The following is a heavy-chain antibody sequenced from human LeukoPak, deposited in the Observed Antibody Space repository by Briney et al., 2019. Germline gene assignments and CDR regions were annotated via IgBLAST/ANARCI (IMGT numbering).Heavy chain of an antibody. CDR2: ISAYNGNT. Sequence: ASVKVSCKASGYTFTSYGISWERQAPGQGLEWMGWISAYNGNTNYAQKLQGRVTITRDTSASTAYMELSSLRSEDTAVYYYARDPDIVATISFDYWGQGTLVTVSS. J-gene: IGHJ4*02. V-gene: IGHV1-18*01. D-gene: IGHD5-12*01. CDR3: ARDPDIVATISFDY. CDR1: GYTFTSYG.